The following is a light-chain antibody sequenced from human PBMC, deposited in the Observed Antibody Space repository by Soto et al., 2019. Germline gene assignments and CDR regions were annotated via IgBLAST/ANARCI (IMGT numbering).Light chain of an antibody. CDR2: GAS. CDR3: QQYDNLSPAIYT. Sequence: EIVMTQYPDTLSVSPGERATLSCRASQSVSSNLAWYQQNPGQPPRLLIHGASTRAPGIPARFSGSGSGTEFTLTISSLQSEDFSVYYCQQYDNLSPAIYTFRQGTKLQIQ. CDR1: QSVSSN. J-gene: IGKJ2*01. V-gene: IGKV3-15*01.